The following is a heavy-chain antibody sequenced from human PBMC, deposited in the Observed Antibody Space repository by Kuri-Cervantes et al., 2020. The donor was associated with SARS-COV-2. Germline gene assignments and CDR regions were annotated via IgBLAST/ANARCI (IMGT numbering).Heavy chain of an antibody. D-gene: IGHD3-3*01. V-gene: IGHV4-34*01. Sequence: GSLRLSCAVYGGSFSGYYWSWIRQPPGKGLEWIGEINHSGSTNYNPSLKSRVTISVGASKNQFSLKLNSVTAADTAVYYCARGTYTYYDFWRGPYFDYWGQGNLVTVSS. CDR2: INHSGST. CDR1: GGSFSGYY. CDR3: ARGTYTYYDFWRGPYFDY. J-gene: IGHJ4*02.